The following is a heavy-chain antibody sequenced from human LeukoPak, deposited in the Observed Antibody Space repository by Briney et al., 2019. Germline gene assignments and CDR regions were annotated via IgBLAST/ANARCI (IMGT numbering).Heavy chain of an antibody. CDR2: ISYDGSNK. CDR1: GFTFSSYG. V-gene: IGHV3-30*19. D-gene: IGHD5-12*01. Sequence: GGSLRLSCAASGFTFSSYGMHWVRQAPGKGLEWVAVISYDGSNKYYADSVKGRFTISRDNSKNTLYLQMNSLRAEDTAVYYCARDHPQGVIVATTGGAFDIWGQGTMVTVSS. J-gene: IGHJ3*02. CDR3: ARDHPQGVIVATTGGAFDI.